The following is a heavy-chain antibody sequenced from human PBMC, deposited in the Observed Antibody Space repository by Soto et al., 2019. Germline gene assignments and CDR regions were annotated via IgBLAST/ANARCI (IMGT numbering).Heavy chain of an antibody. Sequence: EVQLVESGGGLVKPGGSLRLSCAASGFTFSNAWMSWVRQAPGKGLEWVGGIKSKTDGGTTDYGAPGKGRFTISRDDSKNTLFLQMNSLNTEDTAVYYCTTDWGTVHWGQGTLVTVSS. J-gene: IGHJ4*02. CDR3: TTDWGTVH. V-gene: IGHV3-15*01. CDR2: IKSKTDGGTT. D-gene: IGHD4-17*01. CDR1: GFTFSNAW.